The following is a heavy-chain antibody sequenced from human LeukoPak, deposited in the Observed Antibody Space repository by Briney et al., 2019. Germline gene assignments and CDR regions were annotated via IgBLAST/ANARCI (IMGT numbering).Heavy chain of an antibody. D-gene: IGHD4/OR15-4a*01. CDR2: INPNSGGT. CDR3: ARRASDYDSFDY. V-gene: IGHV1-2*02. J-gene: IGHJ4*02. CDR1: GYTFTGYY. Sequence: ASVKVSCKASGYTFTGYYMHWVRQAPGQGLEWMGWINPNSGGTNYAQKFQGRVTMTRDTSISTAYMELSSLRSEDTAVYYCARRASDYDSFDYWGQGTLVTVSS.